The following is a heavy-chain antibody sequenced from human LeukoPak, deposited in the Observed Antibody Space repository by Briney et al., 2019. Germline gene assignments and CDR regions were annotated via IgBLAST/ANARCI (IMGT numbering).Heavy chain of an antibody. CDR3: AILGMATGTFGMDV. CDR1: GGTFSSYA. J-gene: IGHJ6*02. V-gene: IGHV1-69*13. D-gene: IGHD5-24*01. Sequence: ASVKVSCKASGGTFSSYAISWVRQAPGQGLEWMGGIIPIFGTANYAQKFQGRVTITADESTSTAYMELSSLRSEDTAVYYCAILGMATGTFGMDVWGQGTTVTVS. CDR2: IIPIFGTA.